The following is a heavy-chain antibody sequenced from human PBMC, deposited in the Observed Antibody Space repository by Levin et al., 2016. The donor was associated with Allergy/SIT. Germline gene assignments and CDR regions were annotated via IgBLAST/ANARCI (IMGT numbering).Heavy chain of an antibody. D-gene: IGHD4-17*01. CDR3: ARAGDYGHHRDWYFDL. V-gene: IGHV4-61*02. CDR2: IYTSGST. CDR1: GGSISSGSYY. Sequence: SETLSLTCTVSGGSISSGSYYWSWIRQPAGKGLEWIGRIYTSGSTNYNPSLKSRVTISVDTSKNQFSLKLSSVTAADTAVYYCARAGDYGHHRDWYFDLWGRGTLVTVSS. J-gene: IGHJ2*01.